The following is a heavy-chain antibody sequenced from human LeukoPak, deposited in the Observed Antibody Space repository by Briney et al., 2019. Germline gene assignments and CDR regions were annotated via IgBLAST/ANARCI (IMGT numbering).Heavy chain of an antibody. V-gene: IGHV4-39*07. CDR1: GGSISSSSYY. Sequence: SETLSLTCTVSGGSISSSSYYWGWIRQPPGKGLEWIGIIYYSGSTYYNPSLKSRVTISVDTSKNQFSLKLSSVTAADTAVYYCARADVEQWLVGPNWFDPWGQGTLVTVSS. D-gene: IGHD6-19*01. J-gene: IGHJ5*02. CDR2: IYYSGST. CDR3: ARADVEQWLVGPNWFDP.